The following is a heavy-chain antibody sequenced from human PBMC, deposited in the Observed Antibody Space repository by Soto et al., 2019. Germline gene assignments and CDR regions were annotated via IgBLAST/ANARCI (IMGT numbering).Heavy chain of an antibody. Sequence: QVQLQESGPGLVKPSQTLSLTCTVSGGSISSGGYYWSWIRQHPGKGLEWIGNIYYSGSTYYNPSLKGRVTISVDPSKNQFSLKLSSVTAADTAVYYCARGPNKGWFDPWGQGTLVTASS. J-gene: IGHJ5*02. CDR2: IYYSGST. CDR1: GGSISSGGYY. CDR3: ARGPNKGWFDP. V-gene: IGHV4-31*03.